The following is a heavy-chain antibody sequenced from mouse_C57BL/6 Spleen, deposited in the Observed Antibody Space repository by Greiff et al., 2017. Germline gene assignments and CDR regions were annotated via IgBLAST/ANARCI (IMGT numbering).Heavy chain of an antibody. CDR1: GYTFTDYE. V-gene: IGHV1-15*01. D-gene: IGHD1-1*01. CDR3: TRSYCGSSCDD. Sequence: VQLQQSGAELVRPGASVTLSCTASGYTFTDYEMHWVKQTPVHGLEWIGAIDPETGGTAYNQKFKGKAILTADESSSTAYMELRSLTSEDSAVYYCTRSYCGSSCDDWGQGTTLTVSS. J-gene: IGHJ2*01. CDR2: IDPETGGT.